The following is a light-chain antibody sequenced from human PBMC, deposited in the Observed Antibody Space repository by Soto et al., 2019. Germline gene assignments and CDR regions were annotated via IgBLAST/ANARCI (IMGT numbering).Light chain of an antibody. J-gene: IGKJ4*01. CDR1: QSVSTR. CDR2: GAT. CDR3: QQYHNWPVT. V-gene: IGKV3-15*01. Sequence: TLSVSPGERVTLSCRASQSVSTRLAWYQHKPGQSPRLLISGATTGATGIPPRFSASGSGTDFTLTVNSLQSEDIAVYYCQQYHNWPVTFGGGTKVDIK.